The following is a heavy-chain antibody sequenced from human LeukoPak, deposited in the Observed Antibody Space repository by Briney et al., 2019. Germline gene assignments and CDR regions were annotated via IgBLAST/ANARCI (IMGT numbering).Heavy chain of an antibody. J-gene: IGHJ4*02. CDR2: ISGSGGST. CDR1: GFTFSSYA. CDR3: AKPTPGRGSFLIEY. V-gene: IGHV3-23*01. D-gene: IGHD1-26*01. Sequence: GGSLRLSCAASGFTFSSYAMSWVRQAPGKGLEWVSAISGSGGSTYYADSVKGRFTISRDNFRNALYLQMDSLRAEDAAVYFCAKPTPGRGSFLIEYWGQGTLVTVSS.